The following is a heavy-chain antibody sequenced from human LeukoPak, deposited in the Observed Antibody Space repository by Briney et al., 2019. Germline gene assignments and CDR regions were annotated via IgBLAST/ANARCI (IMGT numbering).Heavy chain of an antibody. V-gene: IGHV3-74*01. J-gene: IGHJ4*02. CDR2: ISPTGSTT. Sequence: GGSLRLSCTASGFSFSGHWMHWARQLPGKGLVWVSRISPTGSTTSYADSVKGRFTVSRDNAKNTLYLQVNSLRAEDTAVYYCAKLLTGITYFDYWGQGTLVTVSS. CDR1: GFSFSGHW. D-gene: IGHD3-10*01. CDR3: AKLLTGITYFDY.